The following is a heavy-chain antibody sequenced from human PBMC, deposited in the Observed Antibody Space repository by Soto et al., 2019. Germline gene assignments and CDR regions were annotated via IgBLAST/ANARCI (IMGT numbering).Heavy chain of an antibody. J-gene: IGHJ1*01. D-gene: IGHD2-2*01. CDR1: GGSLSAYY. V-gene: IGHV4-34*01. CDR2: INPSGTT. CDR3: ALAPAAHILH. Sequence: SETLSLTCAVYGGSLSAYYWSWIRQPPGKGLEWIGEINPSGTTNYNPSLKSRVTISVDTSKNQFSLKLSSVTAADTAVYHCALAPAAHILHWGQGTLVTVSS.